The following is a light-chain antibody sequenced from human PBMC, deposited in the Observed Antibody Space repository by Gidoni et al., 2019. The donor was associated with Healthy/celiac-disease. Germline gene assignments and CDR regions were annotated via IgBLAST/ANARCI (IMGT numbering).Light chain of an antibody. CDR3: NSRDSSGNHLV. V-gene: IGLV3-19*01. J-gene: IGLJ2*01. CDR1: SLRSYY. CDR2: GKN. Sequence: SELTQDPAVSVALGQTVRITCQGDSLRSYYASWYQQKPGQAPVLVIYGKNNRPSGIPDRFSGSSSGNTASLTITGAQAEDEADYYCNSRDSSGNHLVFGGGTKLTVL.